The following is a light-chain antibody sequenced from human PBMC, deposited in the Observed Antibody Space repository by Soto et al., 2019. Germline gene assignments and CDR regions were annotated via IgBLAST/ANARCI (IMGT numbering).Light chain of an antibody. J-gene: IGKJ3*01. Sequence: DIQMTQSPSSLSASVGDRVTITCRASQSISSYFNWYQQKPGKAPKLLIYAASSLQSGVPSRFSGSGSGTDSTLTISSLQPEDFATYYCQQSYSTLFTFGPGTKVDIK. CDR3: QQSYSTLFT. V-gene: IGKV1-39*01. CDR2: AAS. CDR1: QSISSY.